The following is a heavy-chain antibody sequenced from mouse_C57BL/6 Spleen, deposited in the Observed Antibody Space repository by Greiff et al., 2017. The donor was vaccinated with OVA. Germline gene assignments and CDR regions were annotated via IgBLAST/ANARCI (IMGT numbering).Heavy chain of an antibody. V-gene: IGHV5-6*01. CDR1: GFTFSSYG. J-gene: IGHJ2*01. CDR3: ASSFDY. Sequence: EVQLVESGGDLVKPGGSLTLSCAASGFTFSSYGMSWVRQTPDKRLEWVATISSGGSYTYYPDSVKGRFTISRDNAKNTLYLQMSSLKSEDTAMYYCASSFDYWGQGTTLTVSS. CDR2: ISSGGSYT.